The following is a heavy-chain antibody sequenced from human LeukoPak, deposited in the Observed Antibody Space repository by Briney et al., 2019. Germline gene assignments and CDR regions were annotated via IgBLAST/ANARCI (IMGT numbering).Heavy chain of an antibody. D-gene: IGHD3-3*01. CDR2: IYYSGST. CDR1: GGSISSGGYY. V-gene: IGHV4-31*03. Sequence: SETLSLTCTVSGGSISSGGYYWSWIRQHPGKGLEWIGYIYYSGSTYYNPSLKSRVTISVDTSKNQFSLKLSSMTAADTAVYYCARGAIFGVRKYYYYMDVWGKGTTVTVSS. J-gene: IGHJ6*03. CDR3: ARGAIFGVRKYYYYMDV.